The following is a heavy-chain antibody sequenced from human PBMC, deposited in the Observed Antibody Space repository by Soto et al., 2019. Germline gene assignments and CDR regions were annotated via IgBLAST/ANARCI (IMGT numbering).Heavy chain of an antibody. CDR1: GFTFSSYS. D-gene: IGHD3-10*01. V-gene: IGHV3-33*01. CDR2: IWYDGSNK. CDR3: ARDVSTMVRGVIIVHSYYYGMDV. J-gene: IGHJ6*02. Sequence: QVQLVESGGGVVQPGRSLRLSCAASGFTFSSYSMHWVRQAPGKGLEWVAVIWYDGSNKYYADSVKGRFTISRDNSKNTLYLQMNSLRAEDTAVYYCARDVSTMVRGVIIVHSYYYGMDVWGQGTTVTVSS.